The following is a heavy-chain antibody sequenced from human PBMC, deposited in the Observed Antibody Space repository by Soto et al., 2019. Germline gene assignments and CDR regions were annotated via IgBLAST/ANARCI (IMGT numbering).Heavy chain of an antibody. V-gene: IGHV1-8*02. Sequence: QVQLVQSGAEVQKPGASVKVSCKASGYTFSSFVVNWVRQATGQGLEWMGWMNPRSGDTVYAQKFQGRVTMTRDTSIGTAYMELRSLRSEDTAVYYCARSLSNKVGPDYWGQGSLVTVSS. CDR2: MNPRSGDT. CDR1: GYTFSSFV. CDR3: ARSLSNKVGPDY. J-gene: IGHJ4*02. D-gene: IGHD4-4*01.